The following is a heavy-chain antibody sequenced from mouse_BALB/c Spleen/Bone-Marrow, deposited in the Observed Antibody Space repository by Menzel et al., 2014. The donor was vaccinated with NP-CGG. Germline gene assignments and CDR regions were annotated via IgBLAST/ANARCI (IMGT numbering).Heavy chain of an antibody. D-gene: IGHD1-1*02. CDR1: GFNIKDTY. J-gene: IGHJ4*01. Sequence: DVKLQESGAELVKPGASVKLTCTGSGFNIKDTYMHWVKQRPEQGLEWIGRIDAANGNSKYDPKLQGKATITADTSSNTGYLQLSSLTSEDTAVYYCARYGYWGQGTSVTVSS. CDR3: ARYGY. V-gene: IGHV14-3*02. CDR2: IDAANGNS.